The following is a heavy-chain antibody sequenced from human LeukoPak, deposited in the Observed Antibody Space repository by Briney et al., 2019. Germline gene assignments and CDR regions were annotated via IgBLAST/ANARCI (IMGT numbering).Heavy chain of an antibody. CDR2: INPSGGST. J-gene: IGHJ4*02. D-gene: IGHD3-16*02. V-gene: IGHV1-46*01. Sequence: ASVKVSCKASGYTFTSYYMHWVRQAPGQGLEWMGIINPSGGSTSYAQKFQGRVTMTRDTSTSPVYMELSSLRSEDTAVYYCARDSDYVWGSYRYTIDYWGQGTLVTVSS. CDR3: ARDSDYVWGSYRYTIDY. CDR1: GYTFTSYY.